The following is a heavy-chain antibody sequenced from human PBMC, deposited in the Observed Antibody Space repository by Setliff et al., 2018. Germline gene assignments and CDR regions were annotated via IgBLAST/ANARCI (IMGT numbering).Heavy chain of an antibody. V-gene: IGHV4-34*01. Sequence: SETLSLTCAVYGDSFSDYYWSWIRQPPGKGLEWIEEINHRGSTNYSPSLRSRVTISVDTSKNQFSLKLSSVTAADTAVYYCARDQWVRSPPLYFSYSMDVWGQGTTVTVSS. J-gene: IGHJ6*02. CDR3: ARDQWVRSPPLYFSYSMDV. CDR1: GDSFSDYY. CDR2: INHRGST. D-gene: IGHD5-12*01.